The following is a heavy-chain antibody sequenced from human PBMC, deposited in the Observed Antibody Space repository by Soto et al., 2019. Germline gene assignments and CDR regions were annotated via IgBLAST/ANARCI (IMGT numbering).Heavy chain of an antibody. J-gene: IGHJ4*02. D-gene: IGHD4-4*01. CDR3: ARAHDYDSSNYFDY. CDR1: GFTFTSSA. CDR2: VVVGSGNT. Sequence: SVKVSCKASGFTFTSSAVQWVRQARGQRLEWIGWVVVGSGNTNYAQKFQERATITRDMSTSTAYMELSSLRSEDTAVYYCARAHDYDSSNYFDYWGQGTLVTVSS. V-gene: IGHV1-58*01.